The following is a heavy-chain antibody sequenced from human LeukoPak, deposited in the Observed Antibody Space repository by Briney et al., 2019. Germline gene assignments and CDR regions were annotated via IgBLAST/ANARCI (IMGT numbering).Heavy chain of an antibody. J-gene: IGHJ4*02. Sequence: SETLSLTCAVSGGSITSSSYYWGWIRQPPGKGLEWIGYIYYSGSTYYNPSLKGRVTIYADTAKNQFSLQLSSVTAADTAVYYCARNHCSGGSCYSDYWGQGTRVTVSS. D-gene: IGHD2-15*01. CDR3: ARNHCSGGSCYSDY. CDR2: IYYSGST. CDR1: GGSITSSSYY. V-gene: IGHV4-39*01.